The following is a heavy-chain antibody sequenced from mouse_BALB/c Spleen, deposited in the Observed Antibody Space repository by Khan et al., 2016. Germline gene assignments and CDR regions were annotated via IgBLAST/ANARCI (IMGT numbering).Heavy chain of an antibody. V-gene: IGHV3-2*02. D-gene: IGHD1-1*01. Sequence: VQLKQSGPGLVKPSQSLSLTCTVTGYSITSDYAWNWIRQFPGNKLEWMGYISYSGSTSYNPSLKSRLSLPRDTANNQFFLQLNSVTSQYTATYYCARSDYGSKDAMDYWGRGTSGTITS. J-gene: IGHJ4*01. CDR2: ISYSGST. CDR1: GYSITSDYA. CDR3: ARSDYGSKDAMDY.